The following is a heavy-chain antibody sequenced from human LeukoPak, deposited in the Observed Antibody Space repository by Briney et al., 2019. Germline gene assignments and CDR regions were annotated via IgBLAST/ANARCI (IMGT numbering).Heavy chain of an antibody. CDR1: GYTFTGYY. CDR3: ARDITMVRGVIGY. Sequence: ASVKVSCKASGYTFTGYYMHWVRQAPGQGLEWMGWINPNSGGTNYAQKFQGRVTMTRDTSISTAYMELSRLRSDDTAVYCCARDITMVRGVIGYWGQGTLVTVSS. V-gene: IGHV1-2*02. CDR2: INPNSGGT. D-gene: IGHD3-10*01. J-gene: IGHJ4*02.